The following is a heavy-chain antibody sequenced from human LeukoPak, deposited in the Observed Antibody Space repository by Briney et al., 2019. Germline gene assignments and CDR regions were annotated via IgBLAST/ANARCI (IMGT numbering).Heavy chain of an antibody. V-gene: IGHV4-39*01. Sequence: SETLSLTCTVSGGSISSSGYYWGWIRQPPGKGLEWIGSIYYSGTTYCNPSLKSRVTISLDTSKNQFSLKLTSVTAADTAVYYCARHDFWTNYPQINWFDPWGQGTLVTVSS. CDR1: GGSISSSGYY. CDR3: ARHDFWTNYPQINWFDP. D-gene: IGHD3/OR15-3a*01. J-gene: IGHJ5*02. CDR2: IYYSGTT.